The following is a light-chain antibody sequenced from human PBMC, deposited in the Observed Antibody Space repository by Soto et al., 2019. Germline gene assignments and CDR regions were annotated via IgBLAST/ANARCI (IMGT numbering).Light chain of an antibody. Sequence: EIVLTQSPDTLSLSPGERSTLSCRASQSVSTYLAWYQQKVGQAPRLLIYDASNRVTGIPDRFSGSGSETDFTLTISSLEPEDFAVYYCQQRASLPLTFGGGTKVDIK. CDR3: QQRASLPLT. J-gene: IGKJ4*01. CDR1: QSVSTY. CDR2: DAS. V-gene: IGKV3-11*01.